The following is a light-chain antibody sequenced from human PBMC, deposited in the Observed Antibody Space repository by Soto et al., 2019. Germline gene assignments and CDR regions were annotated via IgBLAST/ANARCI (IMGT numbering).Light chain of an antibody. CDR1: SSNIGINI. V-gene: IGLV1-51*02. CDR3: ASWDTSLNSGV. Sequence: QSVLTQPPSVSAAPGQKVTISCSGGSSNIGINIVSWYQQLPGTAPKLLIYEDNKRPSGIPDRFSGSKSGTSATLGITALQTGDEADYYYASWDTSLNSGVFGGGTKVTVL. J-gene: IGLJ2*01. CDR2: EDN.